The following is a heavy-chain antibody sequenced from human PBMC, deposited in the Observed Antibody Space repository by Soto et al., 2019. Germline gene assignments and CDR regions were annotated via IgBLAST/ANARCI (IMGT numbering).Heavy chain of an antibody. V-gene: IGHV3-23*01. J-gene: IGHJ4*02. D-gene: IGHD6-19*01. CDR3: ARREAVAGANDC. CDR2: ISAINTGT. CDR1: AFTFSNFP. Sequence: EVQLLESGGGLVQPGGSLRLSCAASAFTFSNFPMSWVRQAPGKGLEWVSVISAINTGTYYADSVKGRFTISRDNSKNTLYLQMNSLRAEDTAIYFCARREAVAGANDCWGQGTLVSVSS.